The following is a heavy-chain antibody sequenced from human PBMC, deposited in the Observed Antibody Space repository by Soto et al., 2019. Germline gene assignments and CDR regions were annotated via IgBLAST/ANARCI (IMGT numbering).Heavy chain of an antibody. J-gene: IGHJ4*02. Sequence: EVQLLESGGGLVQPGGSLRLSCAASGFTFSTYVMSWVRQAPGRGLEWVSGISGSGGNTYYADSVKGRFTISRDNSKSTLSLQMNSLRAEDTAVYYCAKGIYGSGPTYFDYWGQGTLVTVSS. CDR1: GFTFSTYV. D-gene: IGHD3-10*01. V-gene: IGHV3-23*01. CDR3: AKGIYGSGPTYFDY. CDR2: ISGSGGNT.